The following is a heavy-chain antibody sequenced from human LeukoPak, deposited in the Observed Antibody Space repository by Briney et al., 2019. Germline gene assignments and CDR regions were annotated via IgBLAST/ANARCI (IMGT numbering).Heavy chain of an antibody. CDR3: AGPPYGDYFDY. D-gene: IGHD3-10*01. CDR1: GGSITGHY. V-gene: IGHV4-4*07. CDR2: IYTNEYT. J-gene: IGHJ4*02. Sequence: SETLSLTCTVSGGSITGHYWSWIRQPAGKGLEWIGRIYTNEYTNYNPSLKNRVTMSVDTSKNQFSLRLSSVTAADTAVYYCAGPPYGDYFDYWGQGILVTVSS.